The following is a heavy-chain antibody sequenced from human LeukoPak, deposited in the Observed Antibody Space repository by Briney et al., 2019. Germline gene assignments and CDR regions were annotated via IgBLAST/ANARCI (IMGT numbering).Heavy chain of an antibody. J-gene: IGHJ5*02. D-gene: IGHD2-21*01. CDR2: IKQDGSEK. Sequence: GGSLGLSCAASGFIFSGYWMSWVRQAPGKGLEWVANIKQDGSEKYYVDSVKGRFTISRDNAKNSLYLQMNSLRAEDTAVYYCARLCSIRWCLHDWFDPWGQGTLVTVSS. V-gene: IGHV3-7*03. CDR3: ARLCSIRWCLHDWFDP. CDR1: GFIFSGYW.